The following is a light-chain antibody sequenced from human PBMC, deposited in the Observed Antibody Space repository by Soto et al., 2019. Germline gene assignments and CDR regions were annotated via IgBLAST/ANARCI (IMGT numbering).Light chain of an antibody. CDR1: SRHSSYA. Sequence: QLVLTQSPSASASLGASVKLTCTLSSRHSSYAIAWHQQQPEKGPRYLMKLHSDGRHTKGDGIPDRFSGSSSGTERYLTISSLQSEDEADYYCQTWGTGILVFGGGTKVTVL. CDR3: QTWGTGILV. J-gene: IGLJ2*01. V-gene: IGLV4-69*01. CDR2: LHSDGRH.